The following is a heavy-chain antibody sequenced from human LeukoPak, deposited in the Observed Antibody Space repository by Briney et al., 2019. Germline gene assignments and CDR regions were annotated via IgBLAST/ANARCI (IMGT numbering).Heavy chain of an antibody. Sequence: GASVKVSCKASGYTFTSYGISWVRQAPGQGLEWMGWISAYNGNTNYAQKLQGRVTMTTDTSTSTAYMELSSLRSEDTAVYYCARVIPSPMVRGQGAFDIWGQGTMVTVSS. CDR3: ARVIPSPMVRGQGAFDI. V-gene: IGHV1-18*01. D-gene: IGHD3-10*01. CDR1: GYTFTSYG. CDR2: ISAYNGNT. J-gene: IGHJ3*02.